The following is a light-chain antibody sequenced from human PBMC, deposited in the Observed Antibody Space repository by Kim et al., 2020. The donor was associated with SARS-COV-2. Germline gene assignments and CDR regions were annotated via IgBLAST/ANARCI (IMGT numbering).Light chain of an antibody. J-gene: IGLJ3*02. V-gene: IGLV3-21*04. CDR1: NIGGKS. CDR2: YDN. Sequence: SYELTQPPSVSVAPGKTATITCGGNNIGGKSVQWYQQKPGQAPVLVIYYDNYRPSGIPERFSGSNSGNTATLTISRVEAGDEADYYCQVWDSSSDHPGVFGGGTQLTVL. CDR3: QVWDSSSDHPGV.